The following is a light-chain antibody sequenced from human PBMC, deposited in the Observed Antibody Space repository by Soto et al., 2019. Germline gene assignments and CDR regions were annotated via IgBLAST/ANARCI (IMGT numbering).Light chain of an antibody. V-gene: IGLV1-44*01. CDR1: SSNIGSNT. CDR2: SNN. Sequence: QSVLTQPPSASGSPGQRVTISCSGSSSNIGSNTVNWYQQLPGTAPKLLIYSNNQRPSGVPDRFSGSKSGTSASLAISGLQSEDEADYNCAAWDDTLNGYVSGTGTKDTV. J-gene: IGLJ1*01. CDR3: AAWDDTLNGYV.